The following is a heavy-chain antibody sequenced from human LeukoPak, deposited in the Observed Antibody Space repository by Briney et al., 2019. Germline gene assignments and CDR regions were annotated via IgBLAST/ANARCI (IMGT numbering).Heavy chain of an antibody. Sequence: ASETLSLTCTVSGGSISSYYWSWIRQPPGKGLECIGYIYNSGSTNYNPSLKSRVSISVDTSKNQFSLKLSPVTAADTAVYYCARRVGAGNFDYWGQGTLVAVSS. V-gene: IGHV4-59*08. CDR3: ARRVGAGNFDY. J-gene: IGHJ4*02. CDR2: IYNSGST. CDR1: GGSISSYY. D-gene: IGHD6-13*01.